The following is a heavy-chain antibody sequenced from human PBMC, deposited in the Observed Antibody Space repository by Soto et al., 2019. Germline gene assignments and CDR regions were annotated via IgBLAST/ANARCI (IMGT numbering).Heavy chain of an antibody. CDR3: ARDPIRGQQLVHSFDI. V-gene: IGHV1-69*13. J-gene: IGHJ3*02. CDR2: IIPIFGTA. D-gene: IGHD6-13*01. CDR1: GGTFSSYA. Sequence: ASVKVSCKASGGTFSSYAISWVRQAPGQGLEWMGGIIPIFGTANYAQKFQGRVTITADESTSTAYMELSSLRSEDTAVYYCARDPIRGQQLVHSFDICCKGTMVTVSS.